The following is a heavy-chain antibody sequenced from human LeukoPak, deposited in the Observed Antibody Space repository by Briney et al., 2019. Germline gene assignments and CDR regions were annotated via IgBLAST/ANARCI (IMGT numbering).Heavy chain of an antibody. CDR3: AFLIREPQH. Sequence: GGSLRLSCVVSGFTFSRYYMGWVRQSPGKGLEWVAMTASDGGDRNYVDSVKGRFTIYRDNSKNTLYLQMNSLAAEETAVYYCAFLIREPQHWGQGTLVTVSS. J-gene: IGHJ1*01. D-gene: IGHD1-26*01. CDR2: TASDGGDR. V-gene: IGHV3-7*01. CDR1: GFTFSRYY.